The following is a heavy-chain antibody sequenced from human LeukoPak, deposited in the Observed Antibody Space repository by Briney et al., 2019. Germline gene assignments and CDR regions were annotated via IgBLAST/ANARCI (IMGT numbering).Heavy chain of an antibody. CDR3: ARGRRYYGSGSYLNWFDP. CDR1: GGSFSGYY. J-gene: IGHJ5*02. CDR2: INHSGST. V-gene: IGHV4-34*01. D-gene: IGHD3-10*01. Sequence: PSETLSLTCAVYGGSFSGYYWSWIRQPPGKGLEWIGEINHSGSTNYNPSLKSRVTISVDTSKNQFSLKLSSVTAADTAVHYCARGRRYYGSGSYLNWFDPWGQGTLVTVSS.